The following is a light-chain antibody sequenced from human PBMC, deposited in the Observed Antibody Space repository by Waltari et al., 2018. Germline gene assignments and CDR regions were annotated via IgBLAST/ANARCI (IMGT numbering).Light chain of an antibody. CDR1: SPNTGAGYD. V-gene: IGLV1-40*01. CDR3: QSYDSSLSGSV. CDR2: GNS. Sequence: QSVLTQPPSVSGAPGQRVTISCTGSSPNTGAGYDVHWSQQLPGTAPKLLIYGNSNRPSGVPDRFSGSKSGTSASLAITGLQAEDEADYYCQSYDSSLSGSVFGGGTKLTVL. J-gene: IGLJ2*01.